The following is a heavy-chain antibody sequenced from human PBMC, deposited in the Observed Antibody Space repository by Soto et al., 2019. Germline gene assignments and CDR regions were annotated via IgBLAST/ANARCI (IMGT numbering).Heavy chain of an antibody. V-gene: IGHV1-69*01. CDR2: IIPIFGTA. CDR3: ARVVVVPAAIEVNWFDP. Sequence: QVQLVQSGAEVKKPGSSVKVSCKASGGTFSSYAISWVRQAPGQGLEWMGGIIPIFGTANYAQKFQGRVTITADESTSTAYMALSSLRSEDTAVYYCARVVVVPAAIEVNWFDPWGQGTLVTVSS. D-gene: IGHD2-2*01. CDR1: GGTFSSYA. J-gene: IGHJ5*02.